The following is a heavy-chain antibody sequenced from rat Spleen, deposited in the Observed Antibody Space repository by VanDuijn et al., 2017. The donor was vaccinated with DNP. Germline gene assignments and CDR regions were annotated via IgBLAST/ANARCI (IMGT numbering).Heavy chain of an antibody. CDR2: ICTGVST. V-gene: IGHV2-30*01. D-gene: IGHD1-1*01. Sequence: QVQLKESGPGLVQPSQTLSLTCTVSGFSLTSYNVHWFRQPTGKGLEWMGVICTGVSTDYNSSLKSRLSIRRDTSKSQVFLKMNSLQTEDIATYYCARESPYSLDYWGQGVMVTVSS. CDR1: GFSLTSYN. CDR3: ARESPYSLDY. J-gene: IGHJ2*01.